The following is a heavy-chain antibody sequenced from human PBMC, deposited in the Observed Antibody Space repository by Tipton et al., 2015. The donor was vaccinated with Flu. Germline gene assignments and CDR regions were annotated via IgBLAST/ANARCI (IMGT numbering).Heavy chain of an antibody. Sequence: LRLSCTVSGGSSTSGSYYWSWIRQPAGKGLEWIGRIYPSGSTNYNPSLRSRATISVDTSKNQFSLTLSSVTAADTAVYYCARRYNSGYDYWGQGTLVTVSS. CDR3: ARRYNSGYDY. J-gene: IGHJ4*02. D-gene: IGHD6-25*01. CDR2: IYPSGST. V-gene: IGHV4-61*02. CDR1: GGSSTSGSYY.